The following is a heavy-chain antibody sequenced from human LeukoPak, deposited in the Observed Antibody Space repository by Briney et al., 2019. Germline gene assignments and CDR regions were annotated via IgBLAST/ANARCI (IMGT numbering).Heavy chain of an antibody. J-gene: IGHJ4*02. CDR3: AKEGPGIAVAGLDY. Sequence: GGSLRLSCAASRFTFEDYTMHWVRQAPGKGLDWVSLISWDGGSTYYADSVKGRFTISRDNSKNSLYLQMNSLRTEDTALYYCAKEGPGIAVAGLDYWGQGTLVTVSS. D-gene: IGHD6-19*01. V-gene: IGHV3-43*01. CDR1: RFTFEDYT. CDR2: ISWDGGST.